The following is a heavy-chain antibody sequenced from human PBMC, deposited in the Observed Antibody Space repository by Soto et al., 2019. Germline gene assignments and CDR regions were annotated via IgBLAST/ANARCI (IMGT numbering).Heavy chain of an antibody. Sequence: PSETLSLTCTVSSGPDRSHNWGWIRQPPGRGLEWIGYVYYTGDTAYNPSLRGRVTISVDTSKNQFSLKLSSVTAADTAVYYCARDVRGGIAAAGTVFDYWGQGTLVTVSS. J-gene: IGHJ4*02. CDR1: SGPDRSHN. CDR3: ARDVRGGIAAAGTVFDY. V-gene: IGHV4-59*02. CDR2: VYYTGDT. D-gene: IGHD6-13*01.